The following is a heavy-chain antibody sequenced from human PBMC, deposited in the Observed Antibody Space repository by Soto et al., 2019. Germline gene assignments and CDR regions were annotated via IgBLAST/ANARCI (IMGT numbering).Heavy chain of an antibody. CDR3: ARHNTGYCSSTSCPTPYYYYGMDV. D-gene: IGHD2-2*01. CDR2: IYPGDSDT. CDR1: GYSFTSYW. Sequence: GESLKISCKGSGYSFTSYWIGWVRQMPGKGLEWMGIIYPGDSDTRYSPSFQGQVTISADKSISTAYLQWSSLKASDTAMYYCARHNTGYCSSTSCPTPYYYYGMDVWGQGTTVTVS. J-gene: IGHJ6*02. V-gene: IGHV5-51*01.